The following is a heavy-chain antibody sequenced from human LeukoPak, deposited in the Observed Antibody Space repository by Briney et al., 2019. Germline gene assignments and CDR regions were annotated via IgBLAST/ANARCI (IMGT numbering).Heavy chain of an antibody. D-gene: IGHD1-1*01. CDR1: GGSISSGGYY. CDR2: IYHSGST. V-gene: IGHV4-30-2*01. Sequence: SETLSLTCTVSGGSISSGGYYWSWIRQRPGKGLEWIGYIYHSGSTYYNPSLKSRVTISVDRSKNQFSLKLSSVTAADTAVYYCEGTGTTSWGAFDIWGQGTMVTVSS. J-gene: IGHJ3*02. CDR3: EGTGTTSWGAFDI.